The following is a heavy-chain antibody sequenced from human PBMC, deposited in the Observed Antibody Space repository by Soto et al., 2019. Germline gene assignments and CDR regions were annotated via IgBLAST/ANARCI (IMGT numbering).Heavy chain of an antibody. Sequence: TSETLSLTCTVSGGSISSNSYYWGWIRQPPGKGLEWIGSIYYSGSTYYNPSLKSRVTISVDTSKNQFSLKLSSVTAADTAVYYCASTTRVYYDFWSGSAEGGYWFDPWGQGTLVTVSS. CDR3: ASTTRVYYDFWSGSAEGGYWFDP. CDR2: IYYSGST. D-gene: IGHD3-3*01. CDR1: GGSISSNSYY. J-gene: IGHJ5*02. V-gene: IGHV4-39*01.